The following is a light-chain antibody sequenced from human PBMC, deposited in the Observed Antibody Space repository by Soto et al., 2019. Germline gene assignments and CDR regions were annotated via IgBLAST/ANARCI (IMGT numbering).Light chain of an antibody. CDR3: QQRSNWPPIT. Sequence: DIQMTQSPSTLSASVGDRVIITCRASHSISKWLAWYQQKPGKAPKLLIYGASSLESGVPSRFSGSGSGTEFTLTISSLQPDDFAVYYCQQRSNWPPITFGQGTRLEIK. V-gene: IGKV1-5*01. J-gene: IGKJ5*01. CDR2: GAS. CDR1: HSISKW.